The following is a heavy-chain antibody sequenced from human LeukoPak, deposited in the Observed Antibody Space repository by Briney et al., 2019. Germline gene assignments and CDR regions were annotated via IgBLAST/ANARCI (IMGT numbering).Heavy chain of an antibody. CDR1: GFTFSSYA. Sequence: GGSLRLSCAASGFTFSSYAMHWVRQAPGKGLEWVAVISYDGSNKYYADSVKGRFTISRDNSKNTLYLQMNSLRAEDTAVYYCARDEYSSSSPDYWGQGTLVTVSS. CDR2: ISYDGSNK. CDR3: ARDEYSSSSPDY. V-gene: IGHV3-30-3*01. D-gene: IGHD6-6*01. J-gene: IGHJ4*02.